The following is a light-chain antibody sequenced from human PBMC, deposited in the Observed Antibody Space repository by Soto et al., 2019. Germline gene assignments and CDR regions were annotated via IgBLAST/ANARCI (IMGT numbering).Light chain of an antibody. CDR1: QSITTW. CDR3: QQRSNWPPIT. J-gene: IGKJ5*01. V-gene: IGKV1-5*01. Sequence: DIQMTQSPSTVSAYVGDSVTITCRASQSITTWLAWYQQRPGKAPKLLIYDVSSLQSGVPSRFSGSGSGTEFTLTISSLEPEDFAVYYCQQRSNWPPITFGQGTRLEIK. CDR2: DVS.